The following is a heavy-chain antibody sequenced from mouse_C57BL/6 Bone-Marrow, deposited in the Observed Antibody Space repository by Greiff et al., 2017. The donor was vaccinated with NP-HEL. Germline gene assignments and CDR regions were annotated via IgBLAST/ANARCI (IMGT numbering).Heavy chain of an antibody. V-gene: IGHV5-4*01. J-gene: IGHJ4*01. D-gene: IGHD1-1*01. CDR3: ARDFIRRDAMDY. Sequence: EVQGVESGGGLVKPGGSLKLSCAASGFTFSSYAMSWVRQTPEKRLEWVATISDGGSYTYYPDNVKGRFTIARDNAKNKLYLQMSHLKSEDTAMYYCARDFIRRDAMDYWGQGTSVTVSS. CDR1: GFTFSSYA. CDR2: ISDGGSYT.